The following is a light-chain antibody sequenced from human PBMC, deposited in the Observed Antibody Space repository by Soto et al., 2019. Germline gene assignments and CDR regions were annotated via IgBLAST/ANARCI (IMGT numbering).Light chain of an antibody. CDR3: SSYTSSSTHDV. CDR2: DVS. Sequence: QSALTQPASVSGSPGQSITISCTGTSSDVGGYNYVSWYQQHPGKAPKLMIYDVSNQPSGVSNRFSGSKSGNTASLTISGLQVEYEADYYCSSYTSSSTHDVLGTGTKVTVL. J-gene: IGLJ1*01. V-gene: IGLV2-14*01. CDR1: SSDVGGYNY.